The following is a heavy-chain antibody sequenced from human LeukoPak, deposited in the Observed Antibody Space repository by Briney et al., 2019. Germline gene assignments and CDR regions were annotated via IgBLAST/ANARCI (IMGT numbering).Heavy chain of an antibody. D-gene: IGHD2-2*02. V-gene: IGHV1-8*01. Sequence: ASVKVSCKASGYTFTSYDINWVRQATGQGLEWMGWMNPNSGNTGYAQKFQGRVTMTTDTSTSTAYMELRSLRSDDTAVYYCARHIVVVPAAIGYADYWGQGTLVTVSS. CDR2: MNPNSGNT. CDR3: ARHIVVVPAAIGYADY. CDR1: GYTFTSYD. J-gene: IGHJ4*02.